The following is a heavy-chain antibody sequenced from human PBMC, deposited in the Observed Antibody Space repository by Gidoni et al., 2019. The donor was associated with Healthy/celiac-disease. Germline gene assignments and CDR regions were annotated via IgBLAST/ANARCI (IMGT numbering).Heavy chain of an antibody. D-gene: IGHD3-10*01. CDR1: GFTFSDYY. V-gene: IGHV3-11*01. CDR2: IRSSGSTI. J-gene: IGHJ6*02. CDR3: ARDKVLWFGELLSGFYYGMDV. Sequence: QVQLVESGGGLVKPGGSLRLSCAASGFTFSDYYMSWIRQAPGKGLEWVSYIRSSGSTIYYADSVKGRFTISRDNAKNSLYLQMNSLRAEDTAVYYCARDKVLWFGELLSGFYYGMDVWGQGTTVTVSS.